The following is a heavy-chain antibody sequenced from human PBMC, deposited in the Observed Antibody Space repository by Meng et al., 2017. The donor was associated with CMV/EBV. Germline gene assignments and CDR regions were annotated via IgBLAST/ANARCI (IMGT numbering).Heavy chain of an antibody. Sequence: GGSLRLSCAASGFTFSDYYMSWIRQAPGKGLEWVAFIRYDGSNKYYADSVKGRFTISRDNSKNTLYLQMNSLRAEDTAVYYCAKGREYQLLYRWYYYGMDVWGQGTTVTVSS. CDR1: GFTFSDYY. D-gene: IGHD2-2*02. CDR2: IRYDGSNK. CDR3: AKGREYQLLYRWYYYGMDV. V-gene: IGHV3-30*02. J-gene: IGHJ6*02.